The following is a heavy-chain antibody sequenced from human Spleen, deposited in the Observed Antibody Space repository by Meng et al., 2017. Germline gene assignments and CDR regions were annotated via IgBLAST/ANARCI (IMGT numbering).Heavy chain of an antibody. CDR1: GGSFSDYY. V-gene: IGHV4-34*01. D-gene: IGHD2-21*01. Sequence: QVPLQQWGAGLLNPSETLSLTCVVAGGSFSDYYWSWIRQPPGKGLEWIGEIEHSEGPNYNPSLKSRVTISVDTSKNQISLELTSVTAADTAVYYCARNGAYCLEYWGQGSLVTVSS. CDR2: IEHSEGP. J-gene: IGHJ4*02. CDR3: ARNGAYCLEY.